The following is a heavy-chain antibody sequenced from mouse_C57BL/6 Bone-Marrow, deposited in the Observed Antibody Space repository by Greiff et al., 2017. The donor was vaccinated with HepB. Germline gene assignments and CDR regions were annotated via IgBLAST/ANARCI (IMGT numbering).Heavy chain of an antibody. CDR2: ISYSGST. D-gene: IGHD2-1*01. Sequence: EVQLQESGPGLAKPSQTLSLTCSVTGYSITSDYWNWIRKFPGNKLEYMGYISYSGSTYYKQSHKSRISITRDTTKYQYYLQLTAFTTEDTATYYCARLHRGYAMDYWGQGTSVTVSS. CDR1: GYSITSDY. CDR3: ARLHRGYAMDY. V-gene: IGHV3-8*01. J-gene: IGHJ4*01.